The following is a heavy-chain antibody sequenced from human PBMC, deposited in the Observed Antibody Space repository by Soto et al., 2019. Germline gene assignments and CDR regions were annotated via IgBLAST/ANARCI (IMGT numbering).Heavy chain of an antibody. J-gene: IGHJ6*02. V-gene: IGHV1-2*02. CDR1: GYTFTDYY. D-gene: IGHD6-19*01. Sequence: SVKVSCKASGYTFTDYYMHWVRQAPGQGLEWMGWINPNSGGTNYAQKFQGRVTMTRDTSISTAYMELNRLRSDDTAVYYCARDQSPSSGWPGMDVWGQGTTVTVSS. CDR3: ARDQSPSSGWPGMDV. CDR2: INPNSGGT.